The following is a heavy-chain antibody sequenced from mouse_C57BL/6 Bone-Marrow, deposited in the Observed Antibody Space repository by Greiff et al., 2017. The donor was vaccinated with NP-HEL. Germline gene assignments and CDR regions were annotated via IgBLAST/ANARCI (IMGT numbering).Heavy chain of an antibody. Sequence: EVKLVESEGGLVQPGSSMKLSCTASGFTFSDYYMAWVRQVPEKGLEWVANINYDGSSTYYLDSLKSRFIISRDNAKNILYLQMSSLKSEDTATYYCARGWLLRRDWYFDVWGTGTTVTVSS. CDR3: ARGWLLRRDWYFDV. V-gene: IGHV5-16*01. CDR2: INYDGSST. J-gene: IGHJ1*03. CDR1: GFTFSDYY. D-gene: IGHD2-3*01.